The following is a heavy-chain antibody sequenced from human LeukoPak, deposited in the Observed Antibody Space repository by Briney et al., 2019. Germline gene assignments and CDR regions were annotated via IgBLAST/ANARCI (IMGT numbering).Heavy chain of an antibody. CDR2: IYSGGST. CDR1: GFTVSSNY. D-gene: IGHD3-10*01. CDR3: ASTYYYSSGSYPPYYYYYMDV. V-gene: IGHV3-53*01. Sequence: GGSLRLSCAASGFTVSSNYMSWVRQAPGKGLEWVSVIYSGGSTYYADSVKGRFTISRDNSKNTLYLQMNSLRGEDTAVYYCASTYYYSSGSYPPYYYYYMDVWGKGTTVTVSS. J-gene: IGHJ6*03.